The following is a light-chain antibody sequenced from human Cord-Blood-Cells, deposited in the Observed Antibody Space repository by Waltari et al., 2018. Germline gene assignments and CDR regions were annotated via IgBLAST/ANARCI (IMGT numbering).Light chain of an antibody. CDR2: YDS. CDR3: QVWDSSSDHVV. V-gene: IGLV3-21*04. J-gene: IGLJ2*01. CDR1: NIGSKS. Sequence: SYVLTQPPSVSVAPGKTARITCGGNNIGSKSVHWYQQKAGQAPVLVIYYDSDLHSGIPERFSGSNSGNTATLTISRVEAGDEADYCCQVWDSSSDHVVFGGGTKLTVL.